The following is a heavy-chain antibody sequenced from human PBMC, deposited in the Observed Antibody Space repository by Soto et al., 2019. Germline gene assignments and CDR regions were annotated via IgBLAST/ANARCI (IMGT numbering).Heavy chain of an antibody. D-gene: IGHD1-20*01. CDR1: GASVSSSHY. Sequence: QLQLQESGPGLVKSSETLSLTCSVSGASVSSSHYWGGIRQPPGKGLDRIGSVSYRGVPSYSPSFQSSHTISVASSCNPFSLRVRSVTATDTAVYFCARRYNTGAFFDYWGQGKLVTVSS. CDR3: ARRYNTGAFFDY. J-gene: IGHJ4*02. CDR2: VSYRGVP. V-gene: IGHV4-39*01.